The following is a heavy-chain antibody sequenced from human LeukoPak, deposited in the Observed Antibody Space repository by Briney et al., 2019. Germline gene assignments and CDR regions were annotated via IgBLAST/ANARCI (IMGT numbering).Heavy chain of an antibody. Sequence: ASVKVSCKASGYTFTGYYMHWVRQAPGQGLEWMGWINPNSGGTNYAQKFQGRVTMTRDTSISTAYMELSRLRSDDTAVYYCARTAGNYYYYYYKDVWGKGTTVTVSS. CDR1: GYTFTGYY. CDR2: INPNSGGT. CDR3: ARTAGNYYYYYYKDV. V-gene: IGHV1-2*02. D-gene: IGHD6-13*01. J-gene: IGHJ6*03.